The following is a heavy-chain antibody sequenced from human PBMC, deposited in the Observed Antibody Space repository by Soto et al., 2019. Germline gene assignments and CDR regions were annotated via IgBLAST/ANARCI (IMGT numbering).Heavy chain of an antibody. J-gene: IGHJ5*02. CDR2: ISAYNGNT. Sequence: ASVKVSCKASGYTFSSYDISWVRQAPGQGLEWMGWISAYNGNTNYVKKFQDRVTMTTDTSTSTAYMELRSLRSDDTAVYYCARDRLPTSWGQGTLVTVSS. V-gene: IGHV1-18*01. CDR1: GYTFSSYD. CDR3: ARDRLPTS.